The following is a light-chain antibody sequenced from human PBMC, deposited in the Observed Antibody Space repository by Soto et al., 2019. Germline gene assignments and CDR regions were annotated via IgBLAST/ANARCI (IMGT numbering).Light chain of an antibody. Sequence: EIVMTQSPATLSVSPGERATLSCRASQSVSSNLAWYQQKPGQAPRLLIYGASTRATGIPARFSGSGSGTDFSLTISSVHSEDFAVYYCQQYNNWPPWTFGQGTKVEIK. J-gene: IGKJ1*01. CDR2: GAS. V-gene: IGKV3-15*01. CDR3: QQYNNWPPWT. CDR1: QSVSSN.